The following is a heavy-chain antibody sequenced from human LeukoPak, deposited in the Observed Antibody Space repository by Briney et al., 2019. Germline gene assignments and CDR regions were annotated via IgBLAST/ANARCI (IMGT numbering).Heavy chain of an antibody. CDR2: IYYGGST. CDR1: GGSISSSSYY. CDR3: ARGVVVITQPLFDY. D-gene: IGHD3-22*01. V-gene: IGHV4-39*07. Sequence: SETLSLTCTVSGGSISSSSYYWGWIRQPPGKGLEWIGIIYYGGSTYYNPSLKSRVTISVDTSKNQFSLKLSSVTAADTAVYYCARGVVVITQPLFDYWGQGTLVTVSS. J-gene: IGHJ4*02.